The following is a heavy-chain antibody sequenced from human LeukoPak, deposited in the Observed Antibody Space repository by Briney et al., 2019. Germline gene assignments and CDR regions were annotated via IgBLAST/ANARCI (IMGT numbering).Heavy chain of an antibody. J-gene: IGHJ4*02. CDR2: ISSSGSTI. CDR3: ARAPMVRGVPDY. CDR1: GFTFSSYE. Sequence: GGSLRLSCAASGFTFSSYEMNWVRQAPGKGLEWVSYISSSGSTIYYADFVKGRFTISRDNAKNSLYLQMNSLRAEDTAVYYCARAPMVRGVPDYWGQGTLVTVSS. D-gene: IGHD3-10*01. V-gene: IGHV3-48*03.